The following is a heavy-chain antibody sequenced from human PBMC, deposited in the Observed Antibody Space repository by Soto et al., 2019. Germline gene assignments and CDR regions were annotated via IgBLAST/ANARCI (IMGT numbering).Heavy chain of an antibody. CDR1: GGSISSYY. CDR2: IYYSKST. Sequence: SETLSLTCTVSGGSISSYYWSWIRQPPGKGLEWIGYIYYSKSTNYNPSNKNRVTISVETSKNQFSMKLSSVTDADTAVYYCARRYGPGFDYWGQGTLVTVSS. V-gene: IGHV4-59*08. J-gene: IGHJ4*02. D-gene: IGHD4-17*01. CDR3: ARRYGPGFDY.